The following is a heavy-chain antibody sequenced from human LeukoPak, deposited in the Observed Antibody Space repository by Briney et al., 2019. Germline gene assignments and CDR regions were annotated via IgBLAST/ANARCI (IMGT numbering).Heavy chain of an antibody. CDR3: ARSVGDGLYYYYYYMDV. V-gene: IGHV1-69*13. CDR2: IIPIFGTA. CDR1: GGTFSSYA. Sequence: GASVKVSCKATGGTFSSYAISWVRQAPGQGLEWMGGIIPIFGTANYAQKFQGRATITADESTSTAYMELSSLKSEDTAVYYCARSVGDGLYYYYYYMDVWGKGTTVTISS. J-gene: IGHJ6*03. D-gene: IGHD2-21*02.